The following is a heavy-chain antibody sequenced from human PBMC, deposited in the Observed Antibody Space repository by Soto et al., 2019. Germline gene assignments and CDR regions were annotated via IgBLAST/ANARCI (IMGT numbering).Heavy chain of an antibody. D-gene: IGHD3-3*01. CDR1: GYTFTSYG. J-gene: IGHJ5*02. CDR3: ARAPPPDFWSAYYGAVDSVGCFDP. CDR2: ISAYNGKT. V-gene: IGHV1-18*04. Sequence: QVQLVQSGAEVKKPGASVKVSCKASGYTFTSYGISWVRQAPGHGLEWMGWISAYNGKTNYAQKLQGRVTMTTDTSTSTVYMEPSRLRSVATPVYGCARAPPPDFWSAYYGAVDSVGCFDPWGQGTLATFSS.